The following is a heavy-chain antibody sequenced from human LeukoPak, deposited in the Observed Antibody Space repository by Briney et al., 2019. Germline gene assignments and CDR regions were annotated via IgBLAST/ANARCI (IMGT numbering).Heavy chain of an antibody. D-gene: IGHD1-26*01. CDR3: ARDRIVGATDFDY. V-gene: IGHV4-4*02. J-gene: IGHJ4*02. CDR1: GGSISSSNW. Sequence: SETLSLTCAVSGGSISSSNWWSWVRQPQGKGLEWIGEIYHSGSTNYNPSLKSRVTISVDKSKNQFSLKLSSVTAADTAVHYCARDRIVGATDFDYWGQGTLVTVSS. CDR2: IYHSGST.